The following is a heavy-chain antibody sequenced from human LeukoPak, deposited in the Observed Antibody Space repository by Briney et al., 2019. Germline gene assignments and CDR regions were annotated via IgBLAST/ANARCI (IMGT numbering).Heavy chain of an antibody. CDR1: GGSISSSSYY. D-gene: IGHD6-6*01. CDR3: ARSYSSSSHYYYYYMDV. J-gene: IGHJ6*03. V-gene: IGHV4-39*01. CDR2: IYYSGST. Sequence: PSETLSLTCTVSGGSISSSSYYWGWIRQPPGKGLEWIGSIYYSGSTYYNSSLKSRVTISVDTSKNQFSLKLSSVTAADTAVYYCARSYSSSSHYYYYYMDVWGKGTTVTVSS.